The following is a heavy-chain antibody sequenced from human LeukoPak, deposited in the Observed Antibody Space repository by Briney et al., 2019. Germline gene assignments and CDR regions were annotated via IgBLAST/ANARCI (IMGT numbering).Heavy chain of an antibody. V-gene: IGHV1-69*13. CDR1: GGTFSSYA. D-gene: IGHD3-3*01. CDR3: ARDPFGAPYNWFDP. J-gene: IGHJ5*02. Sequence: ASVKVSCKASGGTFSSYAISWVRQAPGQGLEWMGGIIPIFGTANYAQKFQGRVTITADESTSTAYMELSSLRSEDTAVYYCARDPFGAPYNWFDPWGQGTLVTVSS. CDR2: IIPIFGTA.